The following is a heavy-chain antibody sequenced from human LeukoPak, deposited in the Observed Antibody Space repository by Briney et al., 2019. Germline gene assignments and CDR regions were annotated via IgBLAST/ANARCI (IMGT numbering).Heavy chain of an antibody. Sequence: VASVKVSCKASGYTFTGYYMHWVRQAPGQGLEWMGWINPNSGGTNYAQKFQGWVTMTRDTSISTAYMELSRLRSDDTAVYYCARGDSSSWYPPLDYYYYGMDVWGQGTTVTVSS. CDR2: INPNSGGT. D-gene: IGHD6-13*01. CDR3: ARGDSSSWYPPLDYYYYGMDV. CDR1: GYTFTGYY. V-gene: IGHV1-2*04. J-gene: IGHJ6*02.